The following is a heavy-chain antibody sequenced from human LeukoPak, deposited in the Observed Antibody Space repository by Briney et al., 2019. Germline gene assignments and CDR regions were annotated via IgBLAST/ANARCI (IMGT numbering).Heavy chain of an antibody. D-gene: IGHD3-10*01. J-gene: IGHJ4*02. CDR1: GGSISSSSYY. V-gene: IGHV4-39*01. Sequence: SPSETLSLTCTVSGGSISSSSYYWGWIRQPPGKGLEWIGSIYYSGSTYYNPSLKSRVTISVDTSKNQFSLKLSSVTAADTAVYYCARHPTVLWFGELFSHFDYWGQGTLVTVSS. CDR2: IYYSGST. CDR3: ARHPTVLWFGELFSHFDY.